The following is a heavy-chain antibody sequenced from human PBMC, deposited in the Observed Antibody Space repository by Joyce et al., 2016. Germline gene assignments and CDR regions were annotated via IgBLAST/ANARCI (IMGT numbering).Heavy chain of an antibody. D-gene: IGHD3-22*01. Sequence: EVQLVESGGDLVQPGGSLRLSCAASGFMFNSYIMNWVRQGPGKGLEWISNISSSRDTIYYAKSGKGRFTVSRDNAKNSLHLQMNSLRDEDTAIYYCARGNTYYYDTSGSFLDHWGQGTLVTVSS. CDR3: ARGNTYYYDTSGSFLDH. CDR2: ISSSRDTI. J-gene: IGHJ4*02. V-gene: IGHV3-48*02. CDR1: GFMFNSYI.